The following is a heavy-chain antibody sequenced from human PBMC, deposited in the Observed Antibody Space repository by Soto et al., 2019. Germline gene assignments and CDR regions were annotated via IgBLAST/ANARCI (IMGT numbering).Heavy chain of an antibody. Sequence: EVQLVESGGGLVQPGGSLRLSCAASGFTFSTHSMNWVRQAPGKGLEWISYITSSDVTMYADSVKGRLTISRDNAKNALYMQMNSLRGEDTAVYFCVGEVGFQLIYWGQGTLVTVSS. CDR2: ITSSDVT. CDR3: VGEVGFQLIY. CDR1: GFTFSTHS. V-gene: IGHV3-48*01. J-gene: IGHJ4*02. D-gene: IGHD2-2*01.